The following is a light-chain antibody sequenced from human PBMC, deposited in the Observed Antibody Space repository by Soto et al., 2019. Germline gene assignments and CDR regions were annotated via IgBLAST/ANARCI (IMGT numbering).Light chain of an antibody. Sequence: ETVLTQSPGTLSLSPGERATLSCRASQSISSIYLAWYQQKPGQAPRLLIYGTSNRATGIPDRFSGSGSGTDFTLTISRLEPEDFAVYYCQQYGSSITFGQGTRLEIK. CDR3: QQYGSSIT. J-gene: IGKJ5*01. V-gene: IGKV3-20*01. CDR2: GTS. CDR1: QSISSIY.